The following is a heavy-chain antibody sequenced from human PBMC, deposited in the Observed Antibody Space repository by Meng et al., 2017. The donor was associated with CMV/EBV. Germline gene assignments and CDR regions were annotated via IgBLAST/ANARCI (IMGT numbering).Heavy chain of an antibody. CDR3: ARVLRWNGVIDY. CDR1: GGSISSYY. V-gene: IGHV4-4*07. CDR2: IYTSGST. D-gene: IGHD4-23*01. Sequence: QRHESGPGPVKPSGTLSLPCTVSGGSISSYYWSWTRKTAGKGLEWIGRIYTSGSTNYNPSLKSRVTMSVDTSKNQFSLKLSSVTAADTAVYYCARVLRWNGVIDYWGQGTLVTVSS. J-gene: IGHJ4*02.